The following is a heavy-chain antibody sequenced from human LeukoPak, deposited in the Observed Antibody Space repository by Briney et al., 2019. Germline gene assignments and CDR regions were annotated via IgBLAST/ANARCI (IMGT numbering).Heavy chain of an antibody. CDR2: IYPGDSDT. J-gene: IGHJ4*02. D-gene: IGHD6-19*01. CDR3: AKSPRLVQGIFDY. Sequence: GESLKISCKGSGYSFTSYWIAWVRQMPGKGLEWMGIIYPGDSDTRYSPSFQGQVTISADKSISTAYLQWSSLKASDTAMYYCAKSPRLVQGIFDYWGQGTLVTVSS. V-gene: IGHV5-51*01. CDR1: GYSFTSYW.